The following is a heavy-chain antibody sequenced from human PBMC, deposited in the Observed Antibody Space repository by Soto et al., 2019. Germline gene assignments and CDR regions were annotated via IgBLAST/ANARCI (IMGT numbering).Heavy chain of an antibody. CDR3: AKEGNSYFDC. Sequence: GGSLRLSCAASGFTFSSDAMSWVRQAPGKGLEWVSTITGSGGSIYYADSVKGRFTISRDNPKNTLYLQMNSLRAEDTAVYYCAKEGNSYFDCWGQGTLVTVSS. J-gene: IGHJ4*02. CDR1: GFTFSSDA. CDR2: ITGSGGSI. D-gene: IGHD4-4*01. V-gene: IGHV3-23*01.